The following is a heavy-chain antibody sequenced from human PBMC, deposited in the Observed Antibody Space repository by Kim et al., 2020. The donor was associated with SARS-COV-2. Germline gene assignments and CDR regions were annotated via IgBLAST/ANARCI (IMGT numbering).Heavy chain of an antibody. Sequence: INADGSAKSYVDSVKGRFTISRDNGKGSLFLQMDSLRAEDTAVYYCARAEIWGQGTLVTVSS. CDR2: INADGSAK. CDR3: ARAEI. V-gene: IGHV3-7*01. J-gene: IGHJ4*02.